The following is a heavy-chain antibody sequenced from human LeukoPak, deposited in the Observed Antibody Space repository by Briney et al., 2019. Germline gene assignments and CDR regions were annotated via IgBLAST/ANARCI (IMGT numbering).Heavy chain of an antibody. CDR3: ARDFSLVGESFDF. Sequence: PGRSLRLSCAASGFTFDDYAMHWVRQAPGKGLEWVSGISWNSGGIGYADSVKGRFTISRDNAKNSLYLQMNSLRAEDTALYYCARDFSLVGESFDFWGQGTLVTVSS. D-gene: IGHD1-26*01. CDR1: GFTFDDYA. V-gene: IGHV3-9*01. J-gene: IGHJ4*02. CDR2: ISWNSGGI.